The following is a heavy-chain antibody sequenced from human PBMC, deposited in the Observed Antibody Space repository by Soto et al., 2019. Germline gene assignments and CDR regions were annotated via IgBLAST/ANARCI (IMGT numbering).Heavy chain of an antibody. D-gene: IGHD3-16*01. CDR3: ARLYAGSYVDY. J-gene: IGHJ4*02. CDR2: IYSGGST. CDR1: GFTVSNNY. V-gene: IGHV3-53*01. Sequence: GESLKISCAASGFTVSNNYMTWVRQAPGKGLEWVSVIYSGGSTYYADSVKGRFSISRDNSKNTLYLQMNSLRAEDTAVYYCARLYAGSYVDYWGQGTLVTVSS.